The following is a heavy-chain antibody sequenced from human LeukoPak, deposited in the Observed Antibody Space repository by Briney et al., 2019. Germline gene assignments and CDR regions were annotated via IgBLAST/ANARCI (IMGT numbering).Heavy chain of an antibody. J-gene: IGHJ4*02. CDR1: GGSISSGGYY. Sequence: SQTLSLTCTVSGGSISSGGYYWSWIRQHQGKGLEWIGYIYYSGSTYYNPSLKSRVTISVDTSKNQFSLKLSSVTAADTAVYYCARGSYYYDSSYFDYWGQGTLVTVSS. V-gene: IGHV4-31*03. CDR3: ARGSYYYDSSYFDY. D-gene: IGHD3-22*01. CDR2: IYYSGST.